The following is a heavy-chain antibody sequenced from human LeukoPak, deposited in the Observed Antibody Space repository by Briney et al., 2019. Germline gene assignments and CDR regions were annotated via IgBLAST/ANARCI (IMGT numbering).Heavy chain of an antibody. V-gene: IGHV5-10-1*04. Sequence: GESLKISCKGSGYIFTSYWINWVRQTPGKGLEWMGRIDPSDTYTKYSPSSQGQVTISVDKSITTAYLQWSSLKASDTAMYYCARHGYGGLDYWGQGTLVTVSS. J-gene: IGHJ4*02. CDR1: GYIFTSYW. CDR3: ARHGYGGLDY. CDR2: IDPSDTYT. D-gene: IGHD4-23*01.